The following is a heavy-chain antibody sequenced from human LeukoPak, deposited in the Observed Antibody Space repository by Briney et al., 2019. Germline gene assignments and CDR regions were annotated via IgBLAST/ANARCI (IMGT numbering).Heavy chain of an antibody. CDR3: ARSSWGSYHEYYFDY. D-gene: IGHD1-26*01. V-gene: IGHV4-38-2*01. CDR2: IYHSGST. Sequence: SETLSLTCAVSGYSISSGYYWGWIRQPPGKGLEWIGSIYHSGSTYYNPSLKSRVTISVDTSKNQFSLKLSSVTAADTAVYYCARSSWGSYHEYYFDYWGQGTLVTVSS. CDR1: GYSISSGYY. J-gene: IGHJ4*02.